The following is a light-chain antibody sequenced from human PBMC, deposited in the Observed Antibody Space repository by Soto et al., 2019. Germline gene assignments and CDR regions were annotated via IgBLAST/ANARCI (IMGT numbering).Light chain of an antibody. J-gene: IGKJ1*01. CDR1: QSVSSYY. Sequence: EIVLTQSPGTLSLSPGERATLSCRASQSVSSYYLAWYQQKPGQAPRVLIYAASNRATGIPDRFSGSGSGTEFTLTISSLQPEDFATYYCQEYRNNYGTFGQGTKVDIK. V-gene: IGKV3-20*01. CDR2: AAS. CDR3: QEYRNNYGT.